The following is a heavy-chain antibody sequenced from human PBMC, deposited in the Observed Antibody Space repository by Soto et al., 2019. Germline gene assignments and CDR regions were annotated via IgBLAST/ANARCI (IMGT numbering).Heavy chain of an antibody. D-gene: IGHD3-9*01. CDR3: ARVRHYDILTGYTYFDY. CDR1: GGSISSGGYY. V-gene: IGHV4-31*03. CDR2: IYYSGST. Sequence: SETLSLTCTVSGGSISSGGYYWSWIRQHPGKGLEWIGYIYYSGSTYYNPSLKSRVTISVDTSKNQFSLKLSSVTAADTAVYYCARVRHYDILTGYTYFDYWGQGTLVTVSS. J-gene: IGHJ4*02.